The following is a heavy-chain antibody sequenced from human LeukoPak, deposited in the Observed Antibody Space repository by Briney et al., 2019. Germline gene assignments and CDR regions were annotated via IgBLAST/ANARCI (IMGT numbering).Heavy chain of an antibody. CDR1: GFTVSSNY. CDR3: ATDPAYYYGSGRINDAFDI. V-gene: IGHV3-53*01. CDR2: IYSGGST. J-gene: IGHJ3*02. Sequence: GGSLRLSCAASGFTVSSNYMSWVRQAPGKGLEWVSVIYSGGSTYYADSVKGRFTISRDNSKNTLYLQMNSLRAEDTAVYYCATDPAYYYGSGRINDAFDIWGQGTMVTVSS. D-gene: IGHD3-10*01.